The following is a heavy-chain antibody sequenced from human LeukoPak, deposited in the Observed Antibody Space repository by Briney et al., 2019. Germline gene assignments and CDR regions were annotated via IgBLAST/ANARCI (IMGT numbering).Heavy chain of an antibody. Sequence: PGGSLRLSCAASGFTFSSYGISWVRQAPGKGLEWVSYISTSSAVMYYADSVKGRFTISRDDARNSVSLQMNSLRADDTAVYYCARDVGYCSGGSCYRWFASWGQGTLVIVSS. CDR2: ISTSSAVM. CDR3: ARDVGYCSGGSCYRWFAS. V-gene: IGHV3-48*01. J-gene: IGHJ5*01. D-gene: IGHD2-15*01. CDR1: GFTFSSYG.